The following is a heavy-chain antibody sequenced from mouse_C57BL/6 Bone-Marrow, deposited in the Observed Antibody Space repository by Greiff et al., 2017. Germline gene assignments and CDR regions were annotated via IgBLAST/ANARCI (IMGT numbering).Heavy chain of an antibody. J-gene: IGHJ2*01. D-gene: IGHD1-1*01. CDR2: ISSGGSYT. Sequence: EVKVVESGGGLVQPGESLKLSCAASGFTFSSYGMSWVRQTPDQRLEWVATISSGGSYTYYPDSVKGRFTISRDNAKNTLYLQMSSLKSEDTAMYYCARHCYGSSFDYWGQGTTLTVSS. CDR3: ARHCYGSSFDY. V-gene: IGHV5-6*03. CDR1: GFTFSSYG.